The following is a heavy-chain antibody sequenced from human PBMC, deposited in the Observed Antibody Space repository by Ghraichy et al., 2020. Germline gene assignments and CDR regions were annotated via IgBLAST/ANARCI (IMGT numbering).Heavy chain of an antibody. V-gene: IGHV3-23*01. CDR2: ISGSGGST. CDR1: GFTFSSYA. J-gene: IGHJ5*02. D-gene: IGHD3-10*01. Sequence: GGSLRLSCAASGFTFSSYAMSWVRQAPGKGLEWVSAISGSGGSTYYADSVKGRFTISRDNSKNTLYLQMNSLRAEETAVYYCAKVVWGSYGSGSLRPNWFDPWGQGTLVTVSS. CDR3: AKVVWGSYGSGSLRPNWFDP.